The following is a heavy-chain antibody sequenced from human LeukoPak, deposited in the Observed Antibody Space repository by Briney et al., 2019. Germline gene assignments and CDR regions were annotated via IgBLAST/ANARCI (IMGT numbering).Heavy chain of an antibody. V-gene: IGHV4-34*01. CDR1: GGSFSGYY. Sequence: PSETLSLTCAVYGGSFSGYYWSWIRQPPGQGLEWIGEINHSGSTNYNPSLKSRVTISVDTSKNQFPLKLSSVTAADTAVYYCARWGDRRYFDYWGQGTLVTVSS. CDR3: ARWGDRRYFDY. J-gene: IGHJ4*02. CDR2: INHSGST. D-gene: IGHD3-9*01.